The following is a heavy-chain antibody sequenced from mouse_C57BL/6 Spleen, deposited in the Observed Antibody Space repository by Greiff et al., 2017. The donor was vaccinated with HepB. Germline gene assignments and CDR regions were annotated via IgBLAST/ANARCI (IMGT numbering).Heavy chain of an antibody. CDR3: VREGGYYSNNPFAY. CDR2: IRSKSSNYAT. Sequence: DVHLVESGGGLVQPKGSLKLSCAASGFTFNTYAMHWVRQAPGKGLEWVARIRSKSSNYATYYADSVKDRFTISRDDSQSMLYLQMNNLKTEDTAMYYCVREGGYYSNNPFAYWGQGTLVTVAA. V-gene: IGHV10-3*01. CDR1: GFTFNTYA. J-gene: IGHJ3*01. D-gene: IGHD2-5*01.